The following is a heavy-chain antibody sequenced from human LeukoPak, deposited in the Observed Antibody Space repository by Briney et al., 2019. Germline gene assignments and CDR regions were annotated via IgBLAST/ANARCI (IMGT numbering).Heavy chain of an antibody. CDR2: ISSSGTYI. J-gene: IGHJ3*02. CDR1: GYTFSDYS. V-gene: IGHV3-21*01. CDR3: VSGNDPDYVWGTYRLDAFDI. Sequence: GGPLRLSCAASGYTFSDYSVNWVRQVPGKGLEWVSSISSSGTYIYYADSVKGRFTISRDNAKNSLFLQMNSLRAEDTDVYYCVSGNDPDYVWGTYRLDAFDIWGEGTMVIVSS. D-gene: IGHD3-16*02.